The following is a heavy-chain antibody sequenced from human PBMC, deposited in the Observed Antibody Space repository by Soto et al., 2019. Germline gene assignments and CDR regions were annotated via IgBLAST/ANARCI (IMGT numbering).Heavy chain of an antibody. D-gene: IGHD3-22*01. CDR2: IWYDGSNK. V-gene: IGHV3-33*01. Sequence: GGFLRLSCAASGFTFSNYGMHWVRQAPGKGLEWVAVIWYDGSNKYYADSVKGRFTISRDNSKNTLYLQMNSLRAEDTAVYYCATQPKDQGYYYDSSQTYYFDYWGQGTLVTVSS. CDR1: GFTFSNYG. J-gene: IGHJ4*02. CDR3: ATQPKDQGYYYDSSQTYYFDY.